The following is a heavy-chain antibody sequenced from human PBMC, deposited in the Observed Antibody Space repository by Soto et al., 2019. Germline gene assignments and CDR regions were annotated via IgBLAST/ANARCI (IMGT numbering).Heavy chain of an antibody. D-gene: IGHD3-9*01. CDR1: GGSVISGSYY. CDR2: IYYTGST. Sequence: SETLSLTCTVSGGSVISGSYYWSWIRQPPGKGLEWIGDIYYTGSTNYNPSLKSRVTISVDTSKIQFSLKLMSVTAADTAVYYCARAPRNLRYFDWLPYYFDYWGQGTLVTVSS. V-gene: IGHV4-61*01. J-gene: IGHJ4*02. CDR3: ARAPRNLRYFDWLPYYFDY.